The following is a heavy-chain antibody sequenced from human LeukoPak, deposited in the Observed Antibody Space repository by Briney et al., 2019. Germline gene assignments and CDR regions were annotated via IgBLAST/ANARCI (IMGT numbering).Heavy chain of an antibody. CDR3: ARCGYSDAWSCDH. V-gene: IGHV1-3*04. CDR1: GYTFTSYT. D-gene: IGHD5-18*01. J-gene: IGHJ5*02. CDR2: INTGNGNT. Sequence: EASVKVSCKASGYTFTSYTIHWVRQAPGQRLEWIGRINTGNGNTEYSQKFQGRVTVTTDTSASTAYMELSSLRSEHTAVYYCARCGYSDAWSCDHWGQGTLVTVSS.